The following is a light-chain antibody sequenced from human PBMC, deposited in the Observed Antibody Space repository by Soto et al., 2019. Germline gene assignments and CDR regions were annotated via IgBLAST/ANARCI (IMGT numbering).Light chain of an antibody. Sequence: EIVMTQSPATLSVSPGERATLYFRASQSISSNLAWYQQKPGQAPRLLMFRTSSRATGFPARFSGSGSGTEFNLTISSLQSEDFAVYYCQQYNNWWTFGQGTKVDI. V-gene: IGKV3-15*01. CDR3: QQYNNWWT. CDR2: RTS. CDR1: QSISSN. J-gene: IGKJ1*01.